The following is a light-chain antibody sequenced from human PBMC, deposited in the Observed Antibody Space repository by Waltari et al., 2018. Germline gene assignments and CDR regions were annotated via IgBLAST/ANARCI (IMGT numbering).Light chain of an antibody. CDR1: QSISTL. V-gene: IGKV1-5*03. CDR3: QQYNTYPLT. Sequence: DIQMTQSPSTLSASVGDRVTITCRASQSISTLLAWYQQKPVKAPKLLIYKASSLESGVPSTFSGSGSGTEFTLTISSLQPDDFATYYCQQYNTYPLTFGGGTKVEIK. CDR2: KAS. J-gene: IGKJ4*01.